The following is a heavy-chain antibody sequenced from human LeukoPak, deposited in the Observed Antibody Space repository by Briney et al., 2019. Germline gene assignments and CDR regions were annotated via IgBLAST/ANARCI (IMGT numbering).Heavy chain of an antibody. J-gene: IGHJ4*02. CDR2: IYYSGST. V-gene: IGHV4-39*01. Sequence: SQTLSLACTVSGGSISSSNYYWGWVRQPPGKGLEWIGNIYYSGSTYYNPSLKSRVTMSVDTSKNQFSLKLSSVTAADTAVYYCASRQRYSSAWYLDYWGQGTLVTVSS. CDR3: ASRQRYSSAWYLDY. CDR1: GGSISSSNYY. D-gene: IGHD6-19*01.